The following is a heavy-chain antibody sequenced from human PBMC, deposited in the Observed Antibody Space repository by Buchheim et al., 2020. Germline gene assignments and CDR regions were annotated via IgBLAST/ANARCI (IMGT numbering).Heavy chain of an antibody. CDR2: INSDGSTT. CDR1: GFDFSNSW. V-gene: IGHV3-74*03. Sequence: EVQLVESGGGLVQPGGSLRLSCAASGFDFSNSWMHWVRQAPGKGLVWVSHINSDGSTTTYADSVKGRFTISRDNAKNQVYLEMNSLRVEDTAVYYCARDRSYALDVWGQGTT. CDR3: ARDRSYALDV. J-gene: IGHJ6*02.